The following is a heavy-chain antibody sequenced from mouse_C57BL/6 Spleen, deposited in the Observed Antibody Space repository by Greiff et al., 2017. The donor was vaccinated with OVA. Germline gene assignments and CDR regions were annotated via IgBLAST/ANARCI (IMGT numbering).Heavy chain of an antibody. D-gene: IGHD1-1*01. J-gene: IGHJ4*01. CDR2: INPYNGDT. Sequence: EVQLQQSGPELVKPGDSVKISCKASGYSFTGYFMNWVMQSHGKSLEWIGRINPYNGDTFYNQKFKGKATLTVDKSSSTAHMELRSLTSEDSAVYYGARSGILRSLYAMDYWGQGTSVTVSS. CDR3: ARSGILRSLYAMDY. CDR1: GYSFTGYF. V-gene: IGHV1-20*01.